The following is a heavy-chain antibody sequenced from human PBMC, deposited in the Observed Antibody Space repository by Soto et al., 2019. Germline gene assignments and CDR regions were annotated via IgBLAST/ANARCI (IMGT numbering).Heavy chain of an antibody. V-gene: IGHV1-3*01. CDR3: ARHYSSSWSYYYYMDV. D-gene: IGHD6-13*01. CDR1: GYTFTSYA. CDR2: IIPIFGTA. Sequence: ASVKVSCKASGYTFTSYAMHWVRQAPGQRLEWMGGIIPIFGTANYAQKFQGRVTISVDTSKNQFSLKLSSVTAADTAVYYCARHYSSSWSYYYYMDVWGKGTTVTVSS. J-gene: IGHJ6*03.